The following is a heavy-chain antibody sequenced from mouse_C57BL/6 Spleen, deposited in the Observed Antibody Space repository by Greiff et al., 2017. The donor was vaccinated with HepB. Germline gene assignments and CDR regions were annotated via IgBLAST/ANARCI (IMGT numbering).Heavy chain of an antibody. D-gene: IGHD2-2*01. V-gene: IGHV1-53*01. CDR3: ARWGGGVTTYFDV. CDR2: INPSNGGT. CDR1: GYTFTSYW. Sequence: VQLQQSGTELVKPGASVKLSCKASGYTFTSYWMHWVKQRPGQGLEWIGNINPSNGGTNYNEKFKSKATLTVDKSSSTAYMQLSSLTSEDSAVYYCARWGGGVTTYFDVGGTGTTVTVSS. J-gene: IGHJ1*03.